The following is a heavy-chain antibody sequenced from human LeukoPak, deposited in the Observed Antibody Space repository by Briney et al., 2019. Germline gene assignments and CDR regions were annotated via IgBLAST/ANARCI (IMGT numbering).Heavy chain of an antibody. D-gene: IGHD5-24*01. J-gene: IGHJ4*02. CDR3: ASLSRDGYNSNFDY. Sequence: SETLSLTCTVSGGSISSGGYYWSWIRQHPGKGLEWIGFIYYSGSTNYNPSLKSRVTISVDTSKNQFSLKLSSVTAADTAVYYCASLSRDGYNSNFDYWGQGTLVTVSS. CDR2: IYYSGST. V-gene: IGHV4-61*08. CDR1: GGSISSGGYY.